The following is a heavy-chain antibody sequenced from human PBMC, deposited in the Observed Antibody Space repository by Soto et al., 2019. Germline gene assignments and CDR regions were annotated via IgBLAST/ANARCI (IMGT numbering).Heavy chain of an antibody. CDR1: GFPFSNYW. CDR3: ARVAQAAYYVDV. CDR2: VKYDGTIT. V-gene: IGHV3-74*01. Sequence: EVQLVESGGGSVQPGESLRLSCAASGFPFSNYWIHWVRQAPGKGLVWVSRVKYDGTITNYADSLRGRLTISRDNAKNTVYLQMNSLTVEDTAVYYCARVAQAAYYVDVWGKGTTVTVSS. D-gene: IGHD6-25*01. J-gene: IGHJ6*03.